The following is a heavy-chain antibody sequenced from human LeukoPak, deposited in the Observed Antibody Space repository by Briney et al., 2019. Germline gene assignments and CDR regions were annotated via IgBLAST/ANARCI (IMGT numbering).Heavy chain of an antibody. V-gene: IGHV5-51*01. J-gene: IGHJ6*02. CDR2: IYPGDSDT. CDR1: GYSFTSYW. Sequence: GESLKISCKGSGYSFTSYWIGWVRQMPGKGLEWMGIIYPGDSDTRYSPSFQGQVTISADKSISTAYLQWSSLKASDTAMYYCARATFDFTDVMDVGGQGTTVTVSS. CDR3: ARATFDFTDVMDV.